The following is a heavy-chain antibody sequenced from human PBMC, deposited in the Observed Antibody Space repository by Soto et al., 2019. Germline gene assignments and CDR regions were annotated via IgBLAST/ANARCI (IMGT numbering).Heavy chain of an antibody. CDR1: GYTLTSYY. D-gene: IGHD3-22*01. Sequence: ASVKVSCKASGYTLTSYYMHWVRQAPGQGLEWMGIINPSGGSTSYAQKFQGRVTMTRDTSTSTVYMELSSLRSEDTAVYYCARDQSSGIPQQPVDYWGQGTLVTVSS. V-gene: IGHV1-46*01. CDR2: INPSGGST. J-gene: IGHJ4*02. CDR3: ARDQSSGIPQQPVDY.